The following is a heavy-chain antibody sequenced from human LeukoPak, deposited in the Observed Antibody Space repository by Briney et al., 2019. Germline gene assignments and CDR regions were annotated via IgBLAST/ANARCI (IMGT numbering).Heavy chain of an antibody. Sequence: PSETLSLTCTVSGASISSCYWSWIRQPPGKGLEWIGYIFYSGSTLYNPSLQSRVTISVDTSKNQFSLKLTSVTAADTAVYYCASGPYPAAGTDHQFDYWGQGTLVTVSS. D-gene: IGHD6-13*01. J-gene: IGHJ4*02. CDR1: GASISSCY. CDR2: IFYSGST. CDR3: ASGPYPAAGTDHQFDY. V-gene: IGHV4-59*01.